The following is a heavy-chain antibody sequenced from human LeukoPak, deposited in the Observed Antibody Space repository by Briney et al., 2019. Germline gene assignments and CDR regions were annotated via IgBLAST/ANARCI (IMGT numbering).Heavy chain of an antibody. J-gene: IGHJ3*02. Sequence: PSETLSLTCTVSGGSISSSSYYWGWIRQPPGKGLEWIGYIYYSGSTNYNPSLKSRVTISVDTSKNQFSLKLSSVTAADTAVYYCARDPAGYYDSSGYYPGAFDIWGQGTMVTVSS. CDR1: GGSISSSSYY. CDR2: IYYSGST. D-gene: IGHD3-22*01. CDR3: ARDPAGYYDSSGYYPGAFDI. V-gene: IGHV4-61*01.